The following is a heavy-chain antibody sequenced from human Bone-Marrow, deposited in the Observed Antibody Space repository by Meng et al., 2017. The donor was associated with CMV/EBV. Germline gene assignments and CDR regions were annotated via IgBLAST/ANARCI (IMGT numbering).Heavy chain of an antibody. Sequence: QVQLQESGPGLVKPSEALSLRCPVXGGSISSGDYYWSWIRQPPGKGLEWIGYIYYSGSTYYNPSLKSRVTISVDTSKNQFSLKLSSVTAADTAVYYCAAGPGDSSGDNWFDPWGQGTLVTVSS. D-gene: IGHD3-22*01. CDR1: GGSISSGDYY. CDR2: IYYSGST. J-gene: IGHJ5*02. CDR3: AAGPGDSSGDNWFDP. V-gene: IGHV4-30-4*08.